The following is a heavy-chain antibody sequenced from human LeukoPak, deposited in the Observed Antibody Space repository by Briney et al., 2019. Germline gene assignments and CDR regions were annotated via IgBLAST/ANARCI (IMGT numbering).Heavy chain of an antibody. V-gene: IGHV3-9*01. CDR1: GFTFDDYA. D-gene: IGHD5-18*01. CDR2: ITWNSGSI. J-gene: IGHJ4*02. CDR3: ARDRYSYGYAGLGY. Sequence: GGSLRLSCAASGFTFDDYAIHWVRQAPGKGLEWVSGITWNSGSIGYADSVKGRFTISRDNAKNSLYLQMNSLRAEDTAVYYCARDRYSYGYAGLGYWGQGTLVTVSS.